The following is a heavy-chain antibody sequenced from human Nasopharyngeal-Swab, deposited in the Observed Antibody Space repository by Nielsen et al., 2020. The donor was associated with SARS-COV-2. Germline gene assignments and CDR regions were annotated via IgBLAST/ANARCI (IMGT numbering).Heavy chain of an antibody. Sequence: ASVKVSCKASGYTFTSYDINWVRQATGQGLEWMGWMNPNSGNTGYAQKFQGRVTMTRDTSISTAYMELSRLRSDDTAVYYCARAEDGDYGWFDPWGQGTLVTVSS. V-gene: IGHV1-8*01. D-gene: IGHD4-17*01. CDR2: MNPNSGNT. CDR1: GYTFTSYD. J-gene: IGHJ5*02. CDR3: ARAEDGDYGWFDP.